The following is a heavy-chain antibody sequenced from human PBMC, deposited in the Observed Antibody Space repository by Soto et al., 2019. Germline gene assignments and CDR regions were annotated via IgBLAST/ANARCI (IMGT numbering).Heavy chain of an antibody. V-gene: IGHV3-30-3*01. J-gene: IGHJ6*02. CDR1: GFTFSSYA. Sequence: GSLRLSCAASGFTFSSYAMHWVRQAPGKGLEWVAVISYDGSNKYYADSVKGRFTISRDNSKNTLYLQMNSLRAEDTAVYYCARDRFVVVTDIRLAASLDVWGQGSTVTV. CDR3: ARDRFVVVTDIRLAASLDV. CDR2: ISYDGSNK. D-gene: IGHD2-21*02.